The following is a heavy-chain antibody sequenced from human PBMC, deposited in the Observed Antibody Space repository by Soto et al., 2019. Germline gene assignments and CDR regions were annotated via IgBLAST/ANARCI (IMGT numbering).Heavy chain of an antibody. CDR1: GGSINSDFYY. D-gene: IGHD3-22*01. Sequence: QVQLQESGPGLVKPSQTLSLTCTVSGGSINSDFYYWTWIRQHPGKVLEWLGYIYYSGSTYYNPSLKSRITMSLDMSKNQFSLKLSSVTAADTAVYYCARQYHSSGYWFDYWGQGTLVTVSS. CDR2: IYYSGST. CDR3: ARQYHSSGYWFDY. J-gene: IGHJ4*02. V-gene: IGHV4-31*03.